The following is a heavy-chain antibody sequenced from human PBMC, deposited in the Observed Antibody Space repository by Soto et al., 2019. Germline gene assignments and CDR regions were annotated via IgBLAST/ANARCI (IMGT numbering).Heavy chain of an antibody. CDR1: GYNFTKYD. Sequence: ASVKVSCMASGYNFTKYDIHGARQAPAQGLEWMGIINPRGGSTSYAQKFQGRVTMTRDTSTSTVYMELSSLRSEDTAVYYCARVLGTTVTTSGMDVWGQGTTVTVSS. CDR2: INPRGGST. V-gene: IGHV1-46*01. J-gene: IGHJ6*02. D-gene: IGHD4-17*01. CDR3: ARVLGTTVTTSGMDV.